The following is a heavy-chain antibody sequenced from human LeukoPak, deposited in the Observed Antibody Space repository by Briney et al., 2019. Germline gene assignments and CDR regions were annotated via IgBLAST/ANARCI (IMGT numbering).Heavy chain of an antibody. CDR3: ARDLWFGESHFDF. Sequence: ASVKVSCKASGYTFTGYYMHWVRQAPGQGLEWMGWINPNSGGTNYAQKFQGRVTMTRDTSIGTVYMELSNLRSDDTAVYYCARDLWFGESHFDFWGQGTRVTVSS. CDR1: GYTFTGYY. V-gene: IGHV1-2*02. CDR2: INPNSGGT. J-gene: IGHJ4*02. D-gene: IGHD3-10*01.